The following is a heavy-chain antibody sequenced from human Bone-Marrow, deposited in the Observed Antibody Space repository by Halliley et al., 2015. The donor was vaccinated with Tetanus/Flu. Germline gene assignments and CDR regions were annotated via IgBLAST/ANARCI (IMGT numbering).Heavy chain of an antibody. V-gene: IGHV1-46*01. J-gene: IGHJ3*02. Sequence: QLVQSGAEVKKPGASVKISCKASGYTFTKYYLHWVRQAPGQGLEWLGLINPSGGITAYAQKFQGRLTMSRDTPTSTVYIDLSSLTSADTAVYYCARDLHPRGPALDAFDIWGQGTMVTVSS. CDR1: GYTFTKYY. CDR3: ARDLHPRGPALDAFDI. CDR2: INPSGGIT.